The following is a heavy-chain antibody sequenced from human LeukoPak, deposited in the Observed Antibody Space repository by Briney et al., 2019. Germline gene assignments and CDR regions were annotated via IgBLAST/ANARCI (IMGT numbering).Heavy chain of an antibody. CDR1: GFTFRSYG. CDR2: IRHDGSNK. Sequence: GGSLRLSCEASGFTFRSYGMHWVRQAPGKGLEWVAFIRHDGSNKYYADSVKGRFTISRDNSKSALFLHMDTVRADDTAFYYCAKDSPPTSEWLPDYWGQGTLVTVSS. CDR3: AKDSPPTSEWLPDY. D-gene: IGHD3-3*01. V-gene: IGHV3-30*02. J-gene: IGHJ4*02.